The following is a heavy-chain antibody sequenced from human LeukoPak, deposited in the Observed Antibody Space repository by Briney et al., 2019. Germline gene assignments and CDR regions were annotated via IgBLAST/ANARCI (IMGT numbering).Heavy chain of an antibody. CDR1: GFTLSSYA. Sequence: PGGSLRLSCAASGFTLSSYAMHWVRHAPGEGLEWGAVISYDGSNKYYADSVKGRFTISRDNSKNTLYLQMNSLRAEDTAVYYCARGDCSSTSCQDFDYWGQGTLVTVSS. J-gene: IGHJ4*02. V-gene: IGHV3-30*04. CDR2: ISYDGSNK. CDR3: ARGDCSSTSCQDFDY. D-gene: IGHD2-2*01.